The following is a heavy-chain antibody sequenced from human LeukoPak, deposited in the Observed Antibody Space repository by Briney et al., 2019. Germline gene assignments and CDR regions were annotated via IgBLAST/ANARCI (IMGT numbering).Heavy chain of an antibody. J-gene: IGHJ3*02. CDR2: IKQDGSEK. CDR3: ARGDPGAFDI. D-gene: IGHD2-21*02. V-gene: IGHV3-7*01. Sequence: PGGSLRLSCAASGFTFSRYWMSWVRQAPGKGLEWVANIKQDGSEKYYVDSVKGRFTISRDNAENSLYLQMNSLRAEDTAVYYCARGDPGAFDIWGQGTMVTVSS. CDR1: GFTFSRYW.